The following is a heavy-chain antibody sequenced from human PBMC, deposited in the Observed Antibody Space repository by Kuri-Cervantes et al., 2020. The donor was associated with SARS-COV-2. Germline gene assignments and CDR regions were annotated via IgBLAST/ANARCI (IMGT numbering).Heavy chain of an antibody. Sequence: GESLKISCAASGFTFSSYSMNWVRQAPGKGLEWVSAISGSGGSTYYADSVKGRFTISRDNAKNSLYLQMNSLRAEDTAVYYCARDLKTSRETDYWGQGTLVTVSS. J-gene: IGHJ4*02. CDR2: ISGSGGST. V-gene: IGHV3-21*01. D-gene: IGHD3-10*01. CDR1: GFTFSSYS. CDR3: ARDLKTSRETDY.